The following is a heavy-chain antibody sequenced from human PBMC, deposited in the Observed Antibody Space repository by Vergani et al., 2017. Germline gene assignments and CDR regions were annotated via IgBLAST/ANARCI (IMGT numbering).Heavy chain of an antibody. Sequence: LEESGGGSVKPGGSLRLSCAASGFKFSDHYMSWIRQAPGKGLEWVSHISPGASTVSYTDSVTGRFTVSRDNDNNSLYLQMNSLRAEDTAVYYCARKHISNYYDSSGYYYMGYYYGMDVWGQGTTVTVSS. D-gene: IGHD3-22*01. CDR3: ARKHISNYYDSSGYYYMGYYYGMDV. CDR1: GFKFSDHY. CDR2: ISPGASTV. V-gene: IGHV3-11*01. J-gene: IGHJ6*02.